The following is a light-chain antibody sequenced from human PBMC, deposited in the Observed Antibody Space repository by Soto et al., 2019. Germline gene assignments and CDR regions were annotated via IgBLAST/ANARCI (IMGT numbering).Light chain of an antibody. Sequence: IQMTQSPSSLSASVGDRVSLTCRASQSIRPFLNWYQQKPGKAPNLLIYTAFSLHSGVPSRFSGSGSGTEFTLTISSLQPEDFATYYCQQSYSTPITFGQGTRREIK. CDR1: QSIRPF. CDR3: QQSYSTPIT. V-gene: IGKV1-39*01. J-gene: IGKJ5*01. CDR2: TAF.